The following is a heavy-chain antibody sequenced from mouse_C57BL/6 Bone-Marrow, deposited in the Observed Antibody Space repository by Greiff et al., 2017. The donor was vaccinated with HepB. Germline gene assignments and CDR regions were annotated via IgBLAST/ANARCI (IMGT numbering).Heavy chain of an antibody. D-gene: IGHD1-1*01. J-gene: IGHJ2*01. Sequence: VQLQQSGAELVRPGASVKLCCTASGFNIKDDYMHWVKQSPEQGLEWIGWIDPENGDTEYASKFQGKATITADTSSNTAYLQLSSLTSEDTAVYYCTTCNYYGSSYDYWGQGTTLTVSS. CDR2: IDPENGDT. CDR1: GFNIKDDY. V-gene: IGHV14-4*01. CDR3: TTCNYYGSSYDY.